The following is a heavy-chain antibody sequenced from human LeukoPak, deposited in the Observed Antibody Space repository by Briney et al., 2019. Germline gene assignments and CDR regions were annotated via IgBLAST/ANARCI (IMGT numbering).Heavy chain of an antibody. CDR3: ASANYGSGSYYINY. J-gene: IGHJ4*02. V-gene: IGHV4-61*01. CDR2: IYYSGST. CDR1: GGSVSSGSYY. D-gene: IGHD3-10*01. Sequence: SETLSLTCTVSGGSVSSGSYYWSWIRQPPGKGLEWIGYIYYSGSTNYNPSLKSRVTISVDTSKNQFSLKLSSVTAADTAVYYCASANYGSGSYYINYWGQGTLVTVSS.